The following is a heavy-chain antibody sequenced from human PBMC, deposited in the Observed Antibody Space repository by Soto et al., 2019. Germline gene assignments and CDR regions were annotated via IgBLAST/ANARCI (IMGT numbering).Heavy chain of an antibody. J-gene: IGHJ6*02. Sequence: QVQLVQSGAEVKKPGSSVKVSCKASGGTFSSYAISWVRQAPGQGLEWMGGIIPIFGTANYAQKFQGRVTITADESTSTAHMGLSSLRSEDTAVYYCARGYFGPGYYYYGMDVWGQGTTVTVSS. D-gene: IGHD3-3*01. V-gene: IGHV1-69*01. CDR3: ARGYFGPGYYYYGMDV. CDR1: GGTFSSYA. CDR2: IIPIFGTA.